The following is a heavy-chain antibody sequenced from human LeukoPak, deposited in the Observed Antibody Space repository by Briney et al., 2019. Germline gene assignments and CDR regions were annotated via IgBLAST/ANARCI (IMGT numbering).Heavy chain of an antibody. V-gene: IGHV3-7*04. CDR2: IKYDGSEK. Sequence: PGGSLRLSCAASGFTFSSYWMSWVRQAPGKGLEWVANIKYDGSEKDYVDSVKGRFTISRDNAKNSLYLQMNSLGAEDTAVYYCAMDIEAAGLFFDYWGPGTLVTVSS. D-gene: IGHD6-13*01. CDR1: GFTFSSYW. CDR3: AMDIEAAGLFFDY. J-gene: IGHJ4*02.